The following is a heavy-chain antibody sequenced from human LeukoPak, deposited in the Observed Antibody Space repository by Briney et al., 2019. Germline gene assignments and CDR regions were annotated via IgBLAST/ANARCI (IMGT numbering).Heavy chain of an antibody. Sequence: GGSLRLSRAASGFTFSGYGMHWVRQAPGKGLEWVTHIASDGGNKDYADSVKGRFTISRDNAKNTVYLQMNSLRAEDTAVYHCARAGSGSWYLGDYWGQGTLVIVSS. CDR1: GFTFSGYG. V-gene: IGHV3-30*02. J-gene: IGHJ4*02. CDR3: ARAGSGSWYLGDY. CDR2: IASDGGNK. D-gene: IGHD6-13*01.